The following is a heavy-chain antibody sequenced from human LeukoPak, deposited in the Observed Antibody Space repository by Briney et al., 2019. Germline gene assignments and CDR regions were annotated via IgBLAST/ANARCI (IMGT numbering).Heavy chain of an antibody. V-gene: IGHV3-7*01. J-gene: IGHJ4*02. Sequence: PGGSLRPSCAASGFTFGSYWMSWVRQAPGKGLEWVANIKQDGSEKYYVDSVKGRFTISRDNAKNSLYLQMNSLRAEDTAVYYCARDSPNCGGDCYYFDYWGQGTLVTVSS. D-gene: IGHD2-21*02. CDR3: ARDSPNCGGDCYYFDY. CDR2: IKQDGSEK. CDR1: GFTFGSYW.